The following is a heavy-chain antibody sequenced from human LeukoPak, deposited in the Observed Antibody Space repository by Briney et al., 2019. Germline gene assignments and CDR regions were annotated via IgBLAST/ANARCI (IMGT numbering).Heavy chain of an antibody. CDR1: GDTFSSYA. CDR3: ASELRSSTSGP. Sequence: SVKVSCKASGDTFSSYAFSWVRQAPGQGLEWMGRIIPMFDSANYAQKFQGRVTITADKSTSTAYMELSSLRSEDTAVYYCASELRSSTSGPWGQGTLVTVSS. J-gene: IGHJ5*02. D-gene: IGHD2-2*01. V-gene: IGHV1-69*06. CDR2: IIPMFDSA.